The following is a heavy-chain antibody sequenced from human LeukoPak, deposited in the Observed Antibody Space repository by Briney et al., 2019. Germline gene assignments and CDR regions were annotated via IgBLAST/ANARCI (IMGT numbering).Heavy chain of an antibody. V-gene: IGHV4-61*01. CDR1: GGSVSSGSYY. CDR2: IYDSGST. J-gene: IGHJ4*02. CDR3: ARDRSSGFDY. Sequence: SETLSLTCTVSGGSVSSGSYYWSWIRQPPGKGLEWIGYIYDSGSTNYNPSLKSRVTISVDTSKNQFSLKLSSVTAADTAVYYCARDRSSGFDYWGQGTLDTVSS. D-gene: IGHD6-19*01.